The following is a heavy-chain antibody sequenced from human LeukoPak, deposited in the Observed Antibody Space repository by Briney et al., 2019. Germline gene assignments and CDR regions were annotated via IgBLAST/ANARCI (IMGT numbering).Heavy chain of an antibody. J-gene: IGHJ4*02. Sequence: SETLSLTCTVSGGSISSYYWSWIRQPAGKGLEWIGRIYTSGSTNYNPSLKSRVTMSVDTSKNQFSLKLSSVTAADTAVYYCARYYGSGSKTVRAIDYWGQGTLVIVSS. CDR2: IYTSGST. V-gene: IGHV4-4*07. CDR1: GGSISSYY. CDR3: ARYYGSGSKTVRAIDY. D-gene: IGHD3-10*01.